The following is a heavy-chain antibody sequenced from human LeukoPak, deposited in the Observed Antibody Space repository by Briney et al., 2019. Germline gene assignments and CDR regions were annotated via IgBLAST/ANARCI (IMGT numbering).Heavy chain of an antibody. CDR1: GFTFSSYA. CDR2: ISGSGGST. Sequence: GGSLRLSCAASGFTFSSYAMSWVRQAPGKGLEWVSAISGSGGSTYYADSVKGRFTISRDNSKNTLYLQMNSLKAEDTAVYYCAKSGCSGGSCPYYYYYYMDVWGKGTTVTVSS. CDR3: AKSGCSGGSCPYYYYYYMDV. D-gene: IGHD2-15*01. V-gene: IGHV3-23*01. J-gene: IGHJ6*03.